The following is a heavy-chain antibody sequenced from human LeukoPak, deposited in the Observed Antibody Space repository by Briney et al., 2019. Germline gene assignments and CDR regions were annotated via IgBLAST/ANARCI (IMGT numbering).Heavy chain of an antibody. D-gene: IGHD3-10*01. CDR1: GFTFSSYA. J-gene: IGHJ4*02. CDR2: ISYDGSNK. Sequence: GGSLRLSCAASGFTFSSYAMHWVRQAPGKGLEWVAVISYDGSNKYYADSVKGRFTISRDNSKNTLYLQMNSLRAEDTAVYYCARDLGSRTYYNEAAYFFDYWGQGTLVTVSS. CDR3: ARDLGSRTYYNEAAYFFDY. V-gene: IGHV3-30-3*01.